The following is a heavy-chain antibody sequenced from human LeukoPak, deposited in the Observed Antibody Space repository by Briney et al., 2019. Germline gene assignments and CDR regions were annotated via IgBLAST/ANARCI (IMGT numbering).Heavy chain of an antibody. Sequence: GGSLRLSCAASGFTFSTYWMTWVRQAPGKGLECVASIKPDGSEKYCVDSVEGRFTISRDNAKNSLYLQMNSLRAEDTALYYCARGGTWDLDYWGQGTLVTVSS. CDR2: IKPDGSEK. CDR1: GFTFSTYW. D-gene: IGHD1-1*01. V-gene: IGHV3-7*01. CDR3: ARGGTWDLDY. J-gene: IGHJ4*02.